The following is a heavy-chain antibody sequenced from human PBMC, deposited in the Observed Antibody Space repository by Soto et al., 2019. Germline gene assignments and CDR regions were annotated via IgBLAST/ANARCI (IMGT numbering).Heavy chain of an antibody. CDR1: GGSISSSSYY. V-gene: IGHV4-39*01. CDR3: ARQEGATGTDFDY. Sequence: QLQLQESGPGLVKPSETLSLTCTVSGGSISSSSYYWGWIRQPPGKGLEWIGSIYYSGSTYYNPSLKSRVPLYVDTSKNQFSLQLSSVTAADTAVYYCARQEGATGTDFDYWGQGTLVTVSS. D-gene: IGHD1-26*01. J-gene: IGHJ4*02. CDR2: IYYSGST.